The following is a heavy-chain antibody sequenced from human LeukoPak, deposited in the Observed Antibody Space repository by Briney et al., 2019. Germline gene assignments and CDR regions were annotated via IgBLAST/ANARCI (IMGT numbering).Heavy chain of an antibody. V-gene: IGHV3-21*01. J-gene: IGHJ3*02. CDR1: GFTFSSYG. CDR2: ISSSGSNI. Sequence: GGSLRLSCAASGFTFSSYGMSWVRQAPGKGLEWVASISSSGSNIYYADSVKGRFTISRDNAKNSLYLQMNSLRAEDTAVYYCASRNQYCGGDCFWAFDIWGQGTMVTVSS. D-gene: IGHD2-21*02. CDR3: ASRNQYCGGDCFWAFDI.